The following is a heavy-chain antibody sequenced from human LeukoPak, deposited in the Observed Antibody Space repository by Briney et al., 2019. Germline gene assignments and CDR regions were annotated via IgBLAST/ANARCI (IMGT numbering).Heavy chain of an antibody. CDR2: LDLQDGET. Sequence: ASVKVSCKVSGYTLTELSIHWVRQDPGKGLEWMGGLDLQDGETIYAQTFQGRVTMPEDTSTDTAHIELRSLTSEDTAVYYCATGQNRYFDLWGRGTLVSVSS. D-gene: IGHD1-14*01. J-gene: IGHJ2*01. CDR3: ATGQNRYFDL. CDR1: GYTLTELS. V-gene: IGHV1-24*01.